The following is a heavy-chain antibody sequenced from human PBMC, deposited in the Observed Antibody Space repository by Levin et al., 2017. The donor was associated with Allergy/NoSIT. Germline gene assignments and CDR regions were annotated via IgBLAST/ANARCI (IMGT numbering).Heavy chain of an antibody. CDR2: MYYTGST. J-gene: IGHJ4*02. CDR1: GGSIRSGGYY. V-gene: IGHV4-31*03. CDR3: ARGTRTIFGAIYFDF. D-gene: IGHD3-3*01. Sequence: SQTLSLPCTVSGGSIRSGGYYWNWIRQQPGKGLEWIGYMYYTGSTYYNPSLKSRITISADTSKNHFSLTLTSVTAADTAVYYCARGTRTIFGAIYFDFWGLGTLVTVSS.